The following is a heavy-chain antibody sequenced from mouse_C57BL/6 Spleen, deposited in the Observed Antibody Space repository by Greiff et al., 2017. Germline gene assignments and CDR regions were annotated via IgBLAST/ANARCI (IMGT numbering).Heavy chain of an antibody. J-gene: IGHJ4*01. D-gene: IGHD2-5*01. CDR3: ARDSNYVSLYYAMDY. Sequence: QVQLQQPGTELVKPGASVKLSCKASGYTFTSYWMHWVKQRPGQGLEWIGNINPSNGGTNYNEKFKSKATLTVDKSSSTAYMQLSSLTSEDSAVYYCARDSNYVSLYYAMDYWGQGTSVTVSS. CDR1: GYTFTSYW. V-gene: IGHV1-53*01. CDR2: INPSNGGT.